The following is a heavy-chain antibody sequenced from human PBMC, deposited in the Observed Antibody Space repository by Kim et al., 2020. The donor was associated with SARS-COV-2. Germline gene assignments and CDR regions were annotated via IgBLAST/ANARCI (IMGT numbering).Heavy chain of an antibody. D-gene: IGHD6-13*01. V-gene: IGHV7-4-1*02. J-gene: IGHJ5*02. CDR2: INTNTGNP. CDR3: ARGYSSSWYLPPTGRSVSTTNWFDP. CDR1: GYTFTSYA. Sequence: ASVKVSCKASGYTFTSYAMNWVRQAPGQGLEWMGWINTNTGNPTYAQGFTGRFVFSLDTSVSTAYLQISSLKAEDTAVYYCARGYSSSWYLPPTGRSVSTTNWFDPWGQGTLVTVSS.